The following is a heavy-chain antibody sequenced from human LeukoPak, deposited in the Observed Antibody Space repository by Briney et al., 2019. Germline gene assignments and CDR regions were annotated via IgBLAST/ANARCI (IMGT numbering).Heavy chain of an antibody. V-gene: IGHV6-1*01. Sequence: SQTLSLTCAISGDSVSNKNTAWNWIRQSPSRGLEWLGRTYYRSKWHNGYAVSVKSRITINPDTSKNQFSLQLNSVTPEDTAVYYCARGEAAAVGYYFDYWGQGTLVTVSS. J-gene: IGHJ4*02. CDR3: ARGEAAAVGYYFDY. D-gene: IGHD6-13*01. CDR1: GDSVSNKNTA. CDR2: TYYRSKWHN.